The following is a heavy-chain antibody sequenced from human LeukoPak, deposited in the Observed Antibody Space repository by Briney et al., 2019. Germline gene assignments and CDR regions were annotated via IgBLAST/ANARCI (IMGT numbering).Heavy chain of an antibody. J-gene: IGHJ3*02. CDR2: INPSGGST. CDR1: GYTFTSYY. D-gene: IGHD3-10*01. Sequence: ASVKVSCKASGYTFTSYYMHWVRQAPGQGLEWMGIINPSGGSTSYAQKFQGRVTMTRDTSTSTVYMELSRLRSEDTAVYYCATDPVREFGELLYDAFDIWGQGTMVTVSS. CDR3: ATDPVREFGELLYDAFDI. V-gene: IGHV1-46*03.